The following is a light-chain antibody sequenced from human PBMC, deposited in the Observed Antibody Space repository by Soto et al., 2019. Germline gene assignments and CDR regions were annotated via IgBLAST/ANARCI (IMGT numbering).Light chain of an antibody. J-gene: IGKJ2*01. CDR2: WAS. CDR3: QQYYTTPPTYT. Sequence: DIVMTQSPDSLAVSLGERATINCKSSQSLLYSFSNKNYLAWYQQKPGQPPKLLMYWASTRDSGVPDRFSGSGSGTDLTLTISSLQAEDVAVYYCQQYYTTPPTYTFGQGTKLEIK. CDR1: QSLLYSFSNKNY. V-gene: IGKV4-1*01.